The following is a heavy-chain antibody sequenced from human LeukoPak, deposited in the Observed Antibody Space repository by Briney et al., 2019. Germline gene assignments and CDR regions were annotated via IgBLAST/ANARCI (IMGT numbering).Heavy chain of an antibody. Sequence: ASVKVSCKASGYTFTVYYMHWVRQAPGQGLEWMGWINTNTGNPTYAQGFTGRFVFSLDTSVSTAYLQISSLKAEDTAVYYCTRDAVYDFWSGYSITYGMDVWGQGTTVTVSS. CDR2: INTNTGNP. CDR1: GYTFTVYY. D-gene: IGHD3-3*01. J-gene: IGHJ6*02. CDR3: TRDAVYDFWSGYSITYGMDV. V-gene: IGHV7-4-1*02.